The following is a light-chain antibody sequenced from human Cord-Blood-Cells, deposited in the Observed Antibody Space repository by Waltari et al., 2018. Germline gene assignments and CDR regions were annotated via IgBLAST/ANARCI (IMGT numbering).Light chain of an antibody. CDR2: DAA. J-gene: IGKJ1*01. V-gene: IGKV3-11*01. Sequence: IALTQSPATLSLSPGERATLSCRASQSVSSYLAWYQQKPGQAPRLLIYDAANRATGIPARFSGSESGTDFTLTISSLVPEDFAVYYCQQRSNWPPWTFGQGTKVEIK. CDR1: QSVSSY. CDR3: QQRSNWPPWT.